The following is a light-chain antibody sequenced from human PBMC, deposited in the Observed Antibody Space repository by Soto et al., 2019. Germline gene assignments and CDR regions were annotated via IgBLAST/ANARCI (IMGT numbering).Light chain of an antibody. Sequence: DIPMTQSPHSLSASVGDRATITCRASQSISSYLYWYQQKPGKAPQLLIFAASSLQSGVASRFSGAGSGTDFNLTISSLLPEDFAAYYCQQSYSTPLTVGGGTKVDIK. CDR2: AAS. CDR3: QQSYSTPLT. V-gene: IGKV1-39*01. CDR1: QSISSY. J-gene: IGKJ4*01.